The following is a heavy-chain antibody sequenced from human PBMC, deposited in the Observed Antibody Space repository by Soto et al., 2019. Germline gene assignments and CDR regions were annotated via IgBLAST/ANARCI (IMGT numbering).Heavy chain of an antibody. Sequence: SVKVSCKASGGTFSSYAISWVRQAPGQGLEWMGGIIPIFGTANYAQKFQGRVTITADESTSTAYIELSSLRSEDTAVYYCASGYYDFWSGYSYYYYYGMDVWGQGTTVTVSS. J-gene: IGHJ6*02. D-gene: IGHD3-3*01. V-gene: IGHV1-69*13. CDR1: GGTFSSYA. CDR2: IIPIFGTA. CDR3: ASGYYDFWSGYSYYYYYGMDV.